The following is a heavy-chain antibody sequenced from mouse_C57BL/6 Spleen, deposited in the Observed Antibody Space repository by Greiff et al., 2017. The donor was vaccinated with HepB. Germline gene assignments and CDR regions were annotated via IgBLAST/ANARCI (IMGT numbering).Heavy chain of an antibody. CDR2: ISYDGSN. CDR3: ARLTGTLYWYFDV. V-gene: IGHV3-6*01. D-gene: IGHD4-1*01. J-gene: IGHJ1*03. Sequence: EVQLQESGPGLVKPSQSLSLTCSVPGYSIPSGYYWNWIRQFPGNKLEWMGYISYDGSNNYNPSLKNRISITRDTSKNQFFLKLNSVTTEDTATYYCARLTGTLYWYFDVWGTGTTVTVSS. CDR1: GYSIPSGYY.